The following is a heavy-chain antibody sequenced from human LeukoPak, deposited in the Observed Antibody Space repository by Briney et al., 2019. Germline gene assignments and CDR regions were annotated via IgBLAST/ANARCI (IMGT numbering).Heavy chain of an antibody. CDR3: ARPSLYYDSSGYPEYYFDY. CDR2: TSAYNGNT. Sequence: ASVKVSCKASGYTFTSYGISWVRQAPGQGLEWMGWTSAYNGNTNYAQKLQGRVTMTTDTSTSTAYMELRSLRSDDTAVYYCARPSLYYDSSGYPEYYFDYWGQGTLVTVSS. J-gene: IGHJ4*02. D-gene: IGHD3-22*01. V-gene: IGHV1-18*01. CDR1: GYTFTSYG.